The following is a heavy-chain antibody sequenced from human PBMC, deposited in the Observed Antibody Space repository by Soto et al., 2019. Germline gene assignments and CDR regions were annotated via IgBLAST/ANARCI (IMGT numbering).Heavy chain of an antibody. V-gene: IGHV3-74*01. CDR1: GFTFNYYW. D-gene: IGHD2-21*02. J-gene: IGHJ3*01. CDR2: IHSDGSST. Sequence: EVQLVESEGGLVQRGGSLRLSCAASGFTFNYYWMHWVRQAPGQGLVWVSHIHSDGSSTTYADSVKGRFTISRDNAKNTLYLQMNGLRAEDTAVYSCARGDKGGFDLWGQGTTVTVSS. CDR3: ARGDKGGFDL.